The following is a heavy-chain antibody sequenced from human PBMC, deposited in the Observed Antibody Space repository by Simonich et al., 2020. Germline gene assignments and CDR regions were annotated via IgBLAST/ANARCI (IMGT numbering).Heavy chain of an antibody. V-gene: IGHV3-48*03. CDR3: ARHYYGDYYFDY. CDR2: ISSIGSTI. D-gene: IGHD4-17*01. CDR1: GFTFSSYE. Sequence: EVQLVESGGGLVQPGGSLRLSCAASGFTFSSYEINWVRQVPGKGLEGVSNISSIGSTINYSDYVKGRFPISRDNAKNSLYLQMNSLRAEDTAVYYCARHYYGDYYFDYWGQGTLVTVSS. J-gene: IGHJ4*02.